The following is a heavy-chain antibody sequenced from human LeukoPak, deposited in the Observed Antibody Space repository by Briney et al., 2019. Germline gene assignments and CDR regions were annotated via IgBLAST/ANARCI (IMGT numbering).Heavy chain of an antibody. Sequence: PGGSLRLSCAASGFTFNTYAMGWVRQAPGKGLEWVSAISNNGGYTYYADSVQGRFTISRDNSKSTLRLQMNSLRAEDTAVYYCAKQLGYCSDGSCYFPYWGQGALVTVSS. J-gene: IGHJ4*02. CDR1: GFTFNTYA. D-gene: IGHD2-15*01. CDR3: AKQLGYCSDGSCYFPY. V-gene: IGHV3-23*01. CDR2: ISNNGGYT.